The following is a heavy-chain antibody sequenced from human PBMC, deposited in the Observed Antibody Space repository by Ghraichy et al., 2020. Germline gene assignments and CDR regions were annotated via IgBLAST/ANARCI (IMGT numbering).Heavy chain of an antibody. J-gene: IGHJ4*02. D-gene: IGHD3-9*01. CDR3: AREHYDILTGYYIRGLLDY. Sequence: ASVKVSCKASGYTFTGYYMHWVRQAPGQGLEWMGWINPNSGGTNYAQKFQGRVTMTRDTSISTAYMELSRLRSDDTAGYYCAREHYDILTGYYIRGLLDYWGQGTLVTVSS. CDR2: INPNSGGT. CDR1: GYTFTGYY. V-gene: IGHV1-2*02.